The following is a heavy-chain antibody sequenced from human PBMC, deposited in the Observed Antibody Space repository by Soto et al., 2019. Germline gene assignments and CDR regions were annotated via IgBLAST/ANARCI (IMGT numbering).Heavy chain of an antibody. V-gene: IGHV1-69*08. J-gene: IGHJ4*02. D-gene: IGHD3-16*01. CDR3: PREGDGDPFGS. Sequence: QVQLVQSGAEVKKHGSSVKVSCKASGGTFSSYTISWVRQAPGQGLEWMGRIIPILGIANYAQKFQGRVTITADKSTSTAYMELSSLRSEDTAVYYCPREGDGDPFGSWGQGTLVTVSS. CDR2: IIPILGIA. CDR1: GGTFSSYT.